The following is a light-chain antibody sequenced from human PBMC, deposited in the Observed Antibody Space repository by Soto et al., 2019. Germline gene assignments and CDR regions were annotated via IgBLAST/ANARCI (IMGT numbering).Light chain of an antibody. CDR1: QNISSN. J-gene: IGKJ1*01. CDR3: QQYNNWPWT. Sequence: EIVMTQSPATLSVSPGERATLSCRASQNISSNLAWYQQKPGQAPRVLIDGASTRATGIPARFSGSGSGTEFTLTISSLQSEDFAVYYCQQYNNWPWTLGQGTKVELK. V-gene: IGKV3-15*01. CDR2: GAS.